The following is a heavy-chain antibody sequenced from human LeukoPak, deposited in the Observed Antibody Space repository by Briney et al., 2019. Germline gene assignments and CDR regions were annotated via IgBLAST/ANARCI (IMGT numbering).Heavy chain of an antibody. CDR1: GFTFSSYA. D-gene: IGHD4-17*01. J-gene: IGHJ5*02. CDR3: AKDLNYGDYAAWFDP. CDR2: ISGSGGST. V-gene: IGHV3-23*01. Sequence: GGSLRLSCAASGFTFSSYAMSWVRQGPGKGLEWGSPISGSGGSTYYADSVKGRFTISRDNSKNTLYLQMNSLRAEDTAVYYCAKDLNYGDYAAWFDPWGQGTLVTVSS.